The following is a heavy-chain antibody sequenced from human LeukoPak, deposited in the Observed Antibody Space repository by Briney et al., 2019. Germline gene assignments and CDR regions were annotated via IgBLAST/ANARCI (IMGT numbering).Heavy chain of an antibody. V-gene: IGHV4-39*07. CDR3: ARDRGVYMGGDNDFDV. CDR1: GGSITSRDFY. D-gene: IGHD2-8*02. Sequence: SETLSLTCSVSGGSITSRDFYWGWIRQSPGKGLEWIGSIYYRGTTYYTPSLKSRVTMSVDTSKNQFSLSLTSVTAADTAVYYCARDRGVYMGGDNDFDVGGKGQWSASPQ. CDR2: IYYRGTT. J-gene: IGHJ3*01.